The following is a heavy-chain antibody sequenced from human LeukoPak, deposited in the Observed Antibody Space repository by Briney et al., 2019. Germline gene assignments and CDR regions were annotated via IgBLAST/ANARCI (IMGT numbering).Heavy chain of an antibody. CDR3: AREGTAGTNLNWFDP. D-gene: IGHD1-1*01. CDR2: ISYSGST. J-gene: IGHJ5*02. V-gene: IGHV4-61*01. Sequence: SETLSLTCSVSGASLTRPPYYQWSWIRQPPGKGLGWIGYISYSGSTNFNPSLKSRVTISVDTSKNQFSLKLSSVTAADTAVYYCAREGTAGTNLNWFDPWGQGTLVTVSS. CDR1: GASLTRPPYY.